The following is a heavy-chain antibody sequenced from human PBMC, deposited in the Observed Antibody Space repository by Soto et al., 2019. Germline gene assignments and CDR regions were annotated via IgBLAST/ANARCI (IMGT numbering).Heavy chain of an antibody. CDR3: AKDVPTLGSGRFDP. Sequence: GSLRLSCAASGFTFSSYAMSWVRQAPGKGLEWVSAISGSGTSTYYADSVKGRFTISRDNSKSTLYLQMNSLRAEDTAIYYCAKDVPTLGSGRFDPWGQGTLVTVSS. V-gene: IGHV3-23*01. CDR2: ISGSGTST. J-gene: IGHJ5*01. CDR1: GFTFSSYA. D-gene: IGHD3-10*01.